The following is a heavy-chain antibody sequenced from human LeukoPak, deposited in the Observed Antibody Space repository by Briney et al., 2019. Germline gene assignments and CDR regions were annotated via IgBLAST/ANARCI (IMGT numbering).Heavy chain of an antibody. CDR2: IYSGGST. CDR3: ARFEALRGIDY. Sequence: GGSLRLSCAAPGFTVSSNYMSWVRQAPGKGLEWVSVIYSGGSTYYADSVKGRFTISRDNSKNTLYLQMNSLRAEDTAVYYCARFEALRGIDYWGQGTLVTVSS. D-gene: IGHD3-16*01. J-gene: IGHJ4*02. V-gene: IGHV3-66*01. CDR1: GFTVSSNY.